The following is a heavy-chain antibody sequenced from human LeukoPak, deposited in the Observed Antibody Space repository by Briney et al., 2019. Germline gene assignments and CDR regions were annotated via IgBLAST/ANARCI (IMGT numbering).Heavy chain of an antibody. CDR1: GGSICSGSYY. CDR2: IYTSGST. Sequence: PSETLSLTCTVSGGSICSGSYYWSWIRQPAGKGLEWIGRIYTSGSTNYNPSLKSRVTISVDTSKNQFSLKLSSVTAADTAVYYCARSVRGAFDIWGQGTMVTVSS. CDR3: ARSVRGAFDI. J-gene: IGHJ3*02. V-gene: IGHV4-61*02.